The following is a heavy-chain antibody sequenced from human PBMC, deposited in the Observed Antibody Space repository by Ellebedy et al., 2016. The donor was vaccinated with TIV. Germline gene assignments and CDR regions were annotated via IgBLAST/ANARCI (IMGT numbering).Heavy chain of an antibody. V-gene: IGHV3-23*01. J-gene: IGHJ4*02. Sequence: GESLKISXAASGFTFSSYAMSWVRQAPGKGLEWVSAISGSGGSTYYADSVKGRFTISRDNAKNSVYLQMNSLRAEDTAVYYCSWSLNSWGQGTLVTVSS. D-gene: IGHD3-3*01. CDR3: SWSLNS. CDR2: ISGSGGST. CDR1: GFTFSSYA.